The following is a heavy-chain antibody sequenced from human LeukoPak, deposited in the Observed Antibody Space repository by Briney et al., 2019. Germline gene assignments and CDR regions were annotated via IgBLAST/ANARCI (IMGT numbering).Heavy chain of an antibody. V-gene: IGHV1-69*13. CDR2: IIPIFGTA. Sequence: ASVKVSCKASGYTFTSYGISWVRQAPGQGLEWMGGIIPIFGTANYAQKFQGRVTITADESTSTAYMELSSLRSEDTAVYYCARADYGDYVYFDYWGQGTLVTVSS. J-gene: IGHJ4*02. CDR3: ARADYGDYVYFDY. CDR1: GYTFTSYG. D-gene: IGHD4-17*01.